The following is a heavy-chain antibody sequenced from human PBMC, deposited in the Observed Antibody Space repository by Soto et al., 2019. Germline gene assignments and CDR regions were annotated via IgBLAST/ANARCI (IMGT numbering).Heavy chain of an antibody. J-gene: IGHJ6*02. CDR2: IYYNGST. V-gene: IGHV4-31*01. D-gene: IGHD6-19*01. CDR3: ARSVAGTVRYYGMDV. Sequence: QVQLQESGPGLVKPSQTLSLTCTVSGVSMSSGGYYWNWIRQHPGKGLEWIGYIYYNGSTFYNPSLASQITISVDTSKNQFSLDLSSVTAADTAVYYCARSVAGTVRYYGMDVWGQGTTVTVSS. CDR1: GVSMSSGGYY.